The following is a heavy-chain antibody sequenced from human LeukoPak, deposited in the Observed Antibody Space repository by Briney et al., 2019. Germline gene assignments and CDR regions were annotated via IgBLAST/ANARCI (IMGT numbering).Heavy chain of an antibody. CDR2: IYYSGST. J-gene: IGHJ6*02. D-gene: IGHD6-19*01. Sequence: SETLSLTCTVSGGSISSSSYYWGWIRQPPGKGLEWIGSIYYSGSTYYNPSLKSRVTISVDTSKNQFSLKLSSVTAADTAVYYCASSIRVAVAGNYYYYGMDVWGQGTTVTVSS. CDR3: ASSIRVAVAGNYYYYGMDV. CDR1: GGSISSSSYY. V-gene: IGHV4-39*01.